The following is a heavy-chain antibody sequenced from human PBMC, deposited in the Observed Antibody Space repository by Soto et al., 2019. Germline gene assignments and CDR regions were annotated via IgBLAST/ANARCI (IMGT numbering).Heavy chain of an antibody. D-gene: IGHD6-6*01. Sequence: PSETLSLTCAVYGGSFSGHYWSWVRQPPEKGLEWIGEIKHSGSTNYNPSLKSRITISVDTSKNQFSLKLSSVTAADTAVYYCARGGAPLVPLNWFDPWGQGTLVTVSS. J-gene: IGHJ5*02. CDR3: ARGGAPLVPLNWFDP. CDR1: GGSFSGHY. V-gene: IGHV4-34*01. CDR2: IKHSGST.